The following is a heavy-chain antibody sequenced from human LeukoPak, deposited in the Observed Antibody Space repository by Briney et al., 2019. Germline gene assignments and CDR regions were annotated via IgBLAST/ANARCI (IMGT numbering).Heavy chain of an antibody. D-gene: IGHD3-16*02. CDR3: ARVSALMITFGGVIVGYFDY. V-gene: IGHV1-69*13. CDR2: IIPIFGTA. J-gene: IGHJ4*02. Sequence: GASVKVSCKASGGTFSSYAISWVRQAPGQGPEWMGGIIPIFGTANYAQKFQGRVTITADESTSTAYMELSSLRSEDTAVYYCARVSALMITFGGVIVGYFDYWGQGTLVTVSS. CDR1: GGTFSSYA.